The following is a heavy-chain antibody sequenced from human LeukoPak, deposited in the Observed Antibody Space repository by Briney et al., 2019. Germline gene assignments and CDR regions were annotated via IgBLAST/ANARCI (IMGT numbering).Heavy chain of an antibody. D-gene: IGHD2-2*01. J-gene: IGHJ5*02. CDR2: ITYGGAT. CDR3: VRGRYCSSASCYVWFDP. Sequence: SETLSLTCAVYNGAFGGYHWNWIRRPPGKRLEWIGEITYGGATNYNPSLRSRVTMSVDTSKKQFSLKLTSLTAADTAVYYCVRGRYCSSASCYVWFDPWGPGTHVSVSS. CDR1: NGAFGGYH. V-gene: IGHV4-34*01.